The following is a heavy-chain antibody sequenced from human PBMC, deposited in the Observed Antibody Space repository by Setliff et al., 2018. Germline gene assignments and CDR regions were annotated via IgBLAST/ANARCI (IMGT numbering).Heavy chain of an antibody. V-gene: IGHV4-34*01. CDR1: GGSFTNYY. CDR3: RYWSGYYNNDY. D-gene: IGHD3-3*01. CDR2: INHSGST. J-gene: IGHJ4*02. Sequence: SETLSLTCTVYGGSFTNYYWGWIRQSPGKGLEWIGEINHSGSTSYNPSLKSRLTISVDASTNQFSLKLYSVTAADTAVYYCRYWSGYYNNDYWGQGILVTVSS.